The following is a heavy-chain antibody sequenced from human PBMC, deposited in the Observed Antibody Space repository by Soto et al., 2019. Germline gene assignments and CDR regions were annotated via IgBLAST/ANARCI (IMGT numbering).Heavy chain of an antibody. CDR2: IYPRGST. CDR1: GGSISSYY. J-gene: IGHJ4*02. D-gene: IGHD3-9*01. Sequence: SETLSLTCTLSGGSISSYYWSWIRQPPGKGLEWIGYIYPRGSTNYNPSLKSRVTISVDTSKNQFSLKLTSVTAADTAVYYCARDFRLGAFDYWGQGTRVTVS. V-gene: IGHV4-59*01. CDR3: ARDFRLGAFDY.